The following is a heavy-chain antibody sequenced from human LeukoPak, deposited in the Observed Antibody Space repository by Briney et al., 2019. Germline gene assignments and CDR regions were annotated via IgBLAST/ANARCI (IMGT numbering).Heavy chain of an antibody. D-gene: IGHD4-17*01. Sequence: SGPTLVNPTPALTLTFSLSGLSRSTRGLGVGWIRQAQVEAPEWLPLLYLDDNYLYSPSLRRRLTITKYTSKNQVVFTMTNMDPVDTATYYCAHYGDYRFMYYFDYWGQGTLVTVSS. CDR2: LYLDDNY. J-gene: IGHJ4*02. V-gene: IGHV2-5*02. CDR3: AHYGDYRFMYYFDY. CDR1: GLSRSTRGLG.